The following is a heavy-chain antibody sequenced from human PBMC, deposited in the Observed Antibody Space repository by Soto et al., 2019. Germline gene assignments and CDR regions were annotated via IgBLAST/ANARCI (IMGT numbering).Heavy chain of an antibody. V-gene: IGHV3-23*01. J-gene: IGHJ5*01. CDR3: AKDAVSYNGKWDWFDS. Sequence: DVQLLQSGGGLVRPGGSLTLSCAASRFIFSDYAMNWVRQAPGKGLEWVSSIGGSNTDRYYADSVKGRFIISRDNSKNTMYLQMNSLRDDDTAVYYCAKDAVSYNGKWDWFDSWGQGTLVTVSS. CDR1: RFIFSDYA. D-gene: IGHD1-26*01. CDR2: IGGSNTDR.